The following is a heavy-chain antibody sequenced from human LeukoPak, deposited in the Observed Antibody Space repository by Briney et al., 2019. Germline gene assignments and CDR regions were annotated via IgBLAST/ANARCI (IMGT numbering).Heavy chain of an antibody. Sequence: PGGSLRLSCAASGFILSSYAMSWVRQAPGTGLEWVSTFSGTSTNTYYADSVKGRFTISRDNSKNTLYLQMNSLRAEDTAIYYCAKQTVVAAKNYFDYWGQGTLVTVSS. V-gene: IGHV3-23*01. J-gene: IGHJ4*02. CDR3: AKQTVVAAKNYFDY. CDR2: FSGTSTNT. D-gene: IGHD2-15*01. CDR1: GFILSSYA.